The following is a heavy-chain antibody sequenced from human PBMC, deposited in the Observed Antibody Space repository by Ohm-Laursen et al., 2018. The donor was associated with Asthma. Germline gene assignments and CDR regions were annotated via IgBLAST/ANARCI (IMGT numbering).Heavy chain of an antibody. D-gene: IGHD2-21*02. J-gene: IGHJ4*02. CDR2: INPNSGGT. CDR1: GYTFTGYY. V-gene: IGHV1-2*06. Sequence: ASVKVSCKASGYTFTGYYMHWVRQAPGQGLEWMGRINPNSGGTNYAQKFQGRVTMTRDTSISTAYMELSRLRSDDTAVYYCARATFSTYCGGDCYYFDYWGQGTLVTVSS. CDR3: ARATFSTYCGGDCYYFDY.